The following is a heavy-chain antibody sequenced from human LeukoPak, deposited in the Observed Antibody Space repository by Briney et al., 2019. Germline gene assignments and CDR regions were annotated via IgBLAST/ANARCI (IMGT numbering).Heavy chain of an antibody. J-gene: IGHJ4*02. Sequence: SETLSLTCTVSGGSISSSSYYWGWIRQPPGKGLEWIGCIYYSGSTYYNPSLKSRVTISVDTSKNHFSLKLSSVTAADTAVYYCIVEARYCSGGSCYSYDYWGQGTLVTVSS. CDR2: IYYSGST. CDR3: IVEARYCSGGSCYSYDY. D-gene: IGHD2-15*01. V-gene: IGHV4-39*02. CDR1: GGSISSSSYY.